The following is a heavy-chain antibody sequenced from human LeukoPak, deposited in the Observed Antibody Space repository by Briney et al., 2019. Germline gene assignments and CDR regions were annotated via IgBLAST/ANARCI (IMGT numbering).Heavy chain of an antibody. CDR2: IYFSGST. CDR1: GGSISSGDSY. J-gene: IGHJ4*02. Sequence: SETLSLTRTVSGGSISSGDSYWSWIRQPPGKGLEWIGYIYFSGSTYYNPSLKSRVTISVDASKNQFSLKLTSVTAADTAVYYCATYSGYDLRYWGQGTLVTVSS. CDR3: ATYSGYDLRY. V-gene: IGHV4-30-4*01. D-gene: IGHD5-12*01.